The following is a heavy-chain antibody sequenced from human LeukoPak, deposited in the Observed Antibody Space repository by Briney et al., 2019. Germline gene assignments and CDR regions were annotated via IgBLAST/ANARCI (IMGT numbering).Heavy chain of an antibody. CDR2: INPNSGGT. V-gene: IGHV1-2*02. CDR1: GYTFTGYY. J-gene: IGHJ6*03. CDR3: ARGPSGYDYIVYYYYYYMDV. Sequence: GASVKVSCKASGYTFTGYYMHWVRQAPGQGLEGMGWINPNSGGTNYAQKFQGRVTMTRDTSISTAYMELSRLRSDDTAVYYCARGPSGYDYIVYYYYYYMDVWGKGTTVTVSS. D-gene: IGHD5-12*01.